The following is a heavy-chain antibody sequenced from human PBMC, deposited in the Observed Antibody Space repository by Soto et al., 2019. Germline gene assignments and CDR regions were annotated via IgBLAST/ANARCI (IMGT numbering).Heavy chain of an antibody. CDR1: GFTFSSYA. CDR2: ISGSGGST. CDR3: ARRDCSGGSCYPYYYYGMDV. D-gene: IGHD2-15*01. Sequence: GGSLRLSCAASGFTFSSYAMSWVRQAPGKGLEWVSAISGSGGSTYYADSVKGRFTISRDNSKNTLYLQMNSLRAEDTAVYYCARRDCSGGSCYPYYYYGMDVWGQGTTVTVSS. V-gene: IGHV3-23*01. J-gene: IGHJ6*02.